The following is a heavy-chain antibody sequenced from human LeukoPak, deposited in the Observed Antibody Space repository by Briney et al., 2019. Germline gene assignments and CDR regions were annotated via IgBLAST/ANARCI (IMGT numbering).Heavy chain of an antibody. D-gene: IGHD1-26*01. CDR1: GFSFSSYG. Sequence: AGGSLRLSCAASGFSFSSYGMTWVRQSPGKGLEWVSSISRDSSYIYYAESVKGRFTISRENAQNSLYLQLDSLRAEDTAVYYCGRIIVPGRWYFDQWGQGTLVTVSS. CDR3: GRIIVPGRWYFDQ. J-gene: IGHJ4*02. V-gene: IGHV3-21*03. CDR2: ISRDSSYI.